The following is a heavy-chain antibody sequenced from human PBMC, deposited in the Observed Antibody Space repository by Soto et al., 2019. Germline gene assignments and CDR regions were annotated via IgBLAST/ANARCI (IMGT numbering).Heavy chain of an antibody. CDR2: IYYSGST. CDR3: ARNYGHAFDI. CDR1: GGSIRSYY. J-gene: IGHJ3*02. Sequence: QVQLQESGPGLVKPSETQSLTCTVSGGSIRSYYWSWIRQPPGKGLEWIGYIYYSGSTNYNPSLKSRVPISVDPSKNQFSLKLSSVTAADTAVYYCARNYGHAFDIWGQGTMVTVSS. D-gene: IGHD1-7*01. V-gene: IGHV4-59*01.